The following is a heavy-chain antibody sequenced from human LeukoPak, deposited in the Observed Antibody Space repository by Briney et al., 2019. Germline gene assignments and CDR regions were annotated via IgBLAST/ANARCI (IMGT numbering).Heavy chain of an antibody. CDR2: ISGSGGST. CDR3: AKYLDTAMAYYFDH. D-gene: IGHD5-18*01. Sequence: GGSLRLSCAASGFTFSSYAMSWVRQAPGKGLEWVSGISGSGGSTYHADSVKGRFTISRANTKNTLYLQMNSRRAEDTAVYHCAKYLDTAMAYYFDHWGQGTLVTVSS. J-gene: IGHJ4*02. CDR1: GFTFSSYA. V-gene: IGHV3-23*01.